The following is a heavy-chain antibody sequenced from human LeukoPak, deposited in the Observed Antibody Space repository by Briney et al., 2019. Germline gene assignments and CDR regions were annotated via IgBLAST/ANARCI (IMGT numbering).Heavy chain of an antibody. CDR1: GGTFSSYA. J-gene: IGHJ6*02. Sequence: ASVKVSCKASGGTFSSYAISWVRQAPGQGLEWMGRIIPILGIANYAQKFQGRVTITADKSASTAYMELSSLRSEDTAVYYCXXXXXXXXXXNXXAVRRYYYYGMDVWGQGTTVTVSS. V-gene: IGHV1-69*04. D-gene: IGHD6-19*01. CDR2: IIPILGIA. CDR3: XXXXXXXXXXNXXAVRRYYYYGMDV.